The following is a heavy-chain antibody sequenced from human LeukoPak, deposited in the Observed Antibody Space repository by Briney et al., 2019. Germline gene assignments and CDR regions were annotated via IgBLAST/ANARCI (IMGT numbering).Heavy chain of an antibody. CDR1: GFTFDDYA. V-gene: IGHV3-9*01. J-gene: IGHJ5*02. CDR3: AKGSRGLTWNYYGSGPFDP. D-gene: IGHD3-10*01. Sequence: GGSLRLSCAASGFTFDDYAMHWVRQDPGKGLGWVSGISWNSGSIGYADSVKGRFTISRDNAKNSLYLQMNSLRAEDTALYYCAKGSRGLTWNYYGSGPFDPWGQGTLVTVSS. CDR2: ISWNSGSI.